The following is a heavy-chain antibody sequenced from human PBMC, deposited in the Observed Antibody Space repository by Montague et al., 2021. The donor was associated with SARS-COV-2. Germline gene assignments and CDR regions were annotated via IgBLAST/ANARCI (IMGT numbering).Heavy chain of an antibody. CDR3: ARYSYSGTYFGLNDAFDI. J-gene: IGHJ3*02. CDR2: TCYRSEWYL. V-gene: IGHV6-1*01. D-gene: IGHD1-26*01. Sequence: CAISGDSVSSNNAAWNWIRQSPSRGLEWLGRTCYRSEWYLDYAISLRGRITINPDTSENQFSLQLDSVTPDDTAVYYCARYSYSGTYFGLNDAFDIWGQGTLVTVSS. CDR1: GDSVSSNNAA.